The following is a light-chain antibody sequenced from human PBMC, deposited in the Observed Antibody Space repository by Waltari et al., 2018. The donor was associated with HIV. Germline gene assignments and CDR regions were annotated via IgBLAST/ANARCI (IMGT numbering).Light chain of an antibody. CDR3: AAWGDSLTSFV. CDR2: RNN. J-gene: IGLJ1*01. Sequence: QSVLTQPPSASATPGQRVTISCSGTSSHIGSNSVYWYHHHTGTAPKLLIYRNNQRPSGVPDRFSGSKSGTSASLAISGLRSEDEADYYCAAWGDSLTSFVFGTGTKVTVL. CDR1: SSHIGSNS. V-gene: IGLV1-47*01.